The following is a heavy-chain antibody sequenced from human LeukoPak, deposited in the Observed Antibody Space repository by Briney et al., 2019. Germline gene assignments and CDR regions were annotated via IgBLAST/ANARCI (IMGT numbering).Heavy chain of an antibody. CDR2: IYYSGST. CDR3: ARTRSAQDCSGGSCYSSGPYYFDY. CDR1: GGSISSSSYY. V-gene: IGHV4-39*07. J-gene: IGHJ4*02. Sequence: SETLSLTCTVSGGSISSSSYYWGWIRQPPGKGLEWIGSIYYSGSTYYNPSLKSRVTISVDTSKNQFSLKLSSVTAADTAVYYCARTRSAQDCSGGSCYSSGPYYFDYWGQGTLVTVSS. D-gene: IGHD2-15*01.